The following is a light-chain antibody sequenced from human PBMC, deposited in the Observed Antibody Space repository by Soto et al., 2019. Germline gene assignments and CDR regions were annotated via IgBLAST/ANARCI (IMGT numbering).Light chain of an antibody. CDR1: QSLVYSDGNTY. CDR2: KVS. Sequence: DVVMTQSPLSLPVTLGQPASISCRSSQSLVYSDGNTYLTWFQQRPGQSPRRLIYKVSNRDSGVPDRFSGSGSGTDFTLKISRVEAEDVGVYYCMQGTNWPPITFGQGTRLEIK. CDR3: MQGTNWPPIT. V-gene: IGKV2-30*01. J-gene: IGKJ5*01.